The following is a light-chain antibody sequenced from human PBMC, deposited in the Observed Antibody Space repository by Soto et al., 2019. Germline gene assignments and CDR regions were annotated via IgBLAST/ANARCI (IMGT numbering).Light chain of an antibody. V-gene: IGKV1-5*03. CDR2: KAS. CDR3: QQYNTYPWT. CDR1: QTISSW. Sequence: DIQMTQSPSTLSASVGDRVTLTCRASQTISSWLAWYQQKPGKAPKLLIYKASTLKSGVPSRFSGSGSGTDFTLTISRLHPDDFATYYCQQYNTYPWTFGQGTKVDIK. J-gene: IGKJ1*01.